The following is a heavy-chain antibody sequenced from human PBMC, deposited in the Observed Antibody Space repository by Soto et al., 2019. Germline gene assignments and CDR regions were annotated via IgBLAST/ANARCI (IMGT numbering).Heavy chain of an antibody. CDR1: GYSFAGYW. J-gene: IGHJ4*02. Sequence: GESLKISGKGSGYSFAGYWITWVRQKPGKGLEWMGRIDPSDSQTYYSPSFRGHVTISATKSITTVFLQWSSLRASDTAMYYCARQIYDSDTGPNFQYYFESWGQGTPVTVSS. D-gene: IGHD3-22*01. CDR3: ARQIYDSDTGPNFQYYFES. V-gene: IGHV5-10-1*01. CDR2: IDPSDSQT.